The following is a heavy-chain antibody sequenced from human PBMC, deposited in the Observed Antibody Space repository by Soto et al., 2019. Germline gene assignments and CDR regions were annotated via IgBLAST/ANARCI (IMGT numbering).Heavy chain of an antibody. CDR3: AREKADRFLAGGLDV. D-gene: IGHD6-6*01. CDR1: GFTVSSNY. Sequence: VGSLRLSCAASGFTVSSNYMSWVRQAPGKGLEWVSVIYSGGSTYYADSVKGRFTISRDNSKNTLYLQMNSLRVEDTAVYYCAREKADRFLAGGLDVWGRGTTLTVSS. CDR2: IYSGGST. J-gene: IGHJ6*02. V-gene: IGHV3-53*05.